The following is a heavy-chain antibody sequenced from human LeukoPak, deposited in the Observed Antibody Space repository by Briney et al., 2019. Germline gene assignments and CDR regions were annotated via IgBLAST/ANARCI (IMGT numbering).Heavy chain of an antibody. J-gene: IGHJ6*03. CDR2: IKEDESEK. V-gene: IGHV3-7*01. CDR3: AKDGGDGYNWDYYMDV. D-gene: IGHD5-24*01. CDR1: GFTFSSYW. Sequence: GGSLRLSCAVSGFTFSSYWMSWVRQAPGNGPEWVANIKEDESEKNYVDSVKGRFTISRDNSKNTLYLQMNSLRAEDTAVYYCAKDGGDGYNWDYYMDVWGKGTTVTVSS.